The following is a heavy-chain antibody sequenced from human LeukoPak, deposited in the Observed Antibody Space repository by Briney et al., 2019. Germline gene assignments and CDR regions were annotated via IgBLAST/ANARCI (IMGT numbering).Heavy chain of an antibody. CDR3: ARDIAAAEPFDY. Sequence: ASVKVSFKASGYTFTGYYMHWVRQAPGQGLEWMGWINPNSGGTNYAQKFQGRVTMTRDTSISTAYMELSRLRSDDTAVYYCARDIAAAEPFDYWGQGTLVTVSS. CDR2: INPNSGGT. J-gene: IGHJ4*02. D-gene: IGHD6-13*01. CDR1: GYTFTGYY. V-gene: IGHV1-2*02.